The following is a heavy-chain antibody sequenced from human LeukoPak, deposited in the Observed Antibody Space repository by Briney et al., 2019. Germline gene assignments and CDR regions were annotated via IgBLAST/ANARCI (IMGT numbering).Heavy chain of an antibody. J-gene: IGHJ6*02. CDR1: GFTFSSYA. CDR2: ISGSGGST. D-gene: IGHD2-15*01. Sequence: GGSLSLSCAASGFTFSSYAMSWVRQAPGKGLEWVSAISGSGGSTYYADSVKGRFTISRDNSKNTLYLQMNSLRAEDTAVYYCAKVLRVVVPLGMDVWGQGTTVTVSS. V-gene: IGHV3-23*01. CDR3: AKVLRVVVPLGMDV.